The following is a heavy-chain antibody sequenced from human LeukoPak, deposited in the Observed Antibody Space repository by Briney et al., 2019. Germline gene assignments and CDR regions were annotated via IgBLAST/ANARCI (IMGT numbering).Heavy chain of an antibody. V-gene: IGHV5-51*01. J-gene: IGHJ5*02. Sequence: GESLKISCKGSGYSFTSYWIGWVRQMPGKGLEWMGIIYPGDSDTRSSPSFQGQVTISADKSISTAYLQWSSLKASDTAMYYCARVGQIGSSWYNWFDPWGQGTLVTVSS. D-gene: IGHD6-13*01. CDR3: ARVGQIGSSWYNWFDP. CDR1: GYSFTSYW. CDR2: IYPGDSDT.